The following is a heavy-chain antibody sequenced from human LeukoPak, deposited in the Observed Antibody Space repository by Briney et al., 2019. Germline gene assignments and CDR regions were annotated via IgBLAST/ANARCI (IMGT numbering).Heavy chain of an antibody. Sequence: PGGSLRLSCAASGFTFSSYDMHWVRQATGKGLEWVSAIGTAGDTYYPGSVKGRFTISRDDSKNTLYLQMNSLKTEDTAVYYCTTRLTVTFGGVIVFDYWGQGTLVTVSS. CDR2: IGTAGDT. V-gene: IGHV3-13*04. J-gene: IGHJ4*02. D-gene: IGHD3-16*02. CDR1: GFTFSSYD. CDR3: TTRLTVTFGGVIVFDY.